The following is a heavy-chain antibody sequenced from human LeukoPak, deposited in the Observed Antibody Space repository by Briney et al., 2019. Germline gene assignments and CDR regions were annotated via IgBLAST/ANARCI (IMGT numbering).Heavy chain of an antibody. CDR1: GFTFSSYA. CDR2: ISSSGGST. D-gene: IGHD5-24*01. CDR3: ARDVATISNWFDP. V-gene: IGHV3-23*01. Sequence: GGSLRLSCAASGFTFSSYAMTWVRQAPGKGLEWVSSISSSGGSTYYADSVRGRFTISRDNSKNSLYLQMNSLRAEDTAVYYCARDVATISNWFDPWGQGTLVTVSS. J-gene: IGHJ5*02.